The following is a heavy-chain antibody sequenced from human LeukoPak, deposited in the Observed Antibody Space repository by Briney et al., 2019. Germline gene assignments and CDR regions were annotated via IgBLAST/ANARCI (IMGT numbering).Heavy chain of an antibody. J-gene: IGHJ4*02. D-gene: IGHD3-16*01. V-gene: IGHV4-4*07. CDR2: IYTSGST. CDR1: GGSISIYY. CDR3: ARGSGLGTYALDY. Sequence: PSETLSLTCTVYGGSISIYYCTWIRQPAGKGLEWIGSIYTSGSTNYNPSLKSRVTMSKDASKNQFSLKLSSVTAADTAVYYCARGSGLGTYALDYWGQGTLVTVSS.